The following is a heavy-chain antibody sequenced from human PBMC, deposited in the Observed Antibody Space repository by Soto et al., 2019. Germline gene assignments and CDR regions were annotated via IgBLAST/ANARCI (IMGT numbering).Heavy chain of an antibody. CDR1: GGSFSGYY. CDR2: INHSGST. J-gene: IGHJ6*02. Sequence: TSETLSLTCAVYGGSFSGYYWSWIRQPPGKGLEWIGEINHSGSTNYNPSLKSRVTISVDTSKNQFSLKLSSVTAADTAVYYCARGRPRTIFGVVIIGYGMDVWGQGTTVTVSS. V-gene: IGHV4-34*01. D-gene: IGHD3-3*01. CDR3: ARGRPRTIFGVVIIGYGMDV.